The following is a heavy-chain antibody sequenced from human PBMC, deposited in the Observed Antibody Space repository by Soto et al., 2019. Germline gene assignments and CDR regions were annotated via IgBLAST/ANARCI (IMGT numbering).Heavy chain of an antibody. CDR3: ATRMTTAPY. V-gene: IGHV3-66*01. D-gene: IGHD4-17*01. Sequence: EAHLVGSGGGLVQPGGSMRLSCAASGFAVSANYLSWVRQAPGMGLEWVSLIYSGGDTDYADSVRGRFTISRDNTKNTLYLQMHSLKAEDTAVYYCATRMTTAPYWGQGALVNVSS. CDR1: GFAVSANY. CDR2: IYSGGDT. J-gene: IGHJ4*02.